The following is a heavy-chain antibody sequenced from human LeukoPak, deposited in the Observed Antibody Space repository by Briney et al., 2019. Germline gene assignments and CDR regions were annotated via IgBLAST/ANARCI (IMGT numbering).Heavy chain of an antibody. CDR1: GFTFSVNN. Sequence: AGSLCLSGAASGFTFSVNNMDWVGQAPGQGLEWVASISSRCHDIYYADSVKGRFTISRDNAKDSLFLQMNTLRPEDTAVYYCAREKNRVVLTAPLQYWGQGTLVTVSS. CDR3: AREKNRVVLTAPLQY. CDR2: ISSRCHDI. D-gene: IGHD4/OR15-4a*01. J-gene: IGHJ4*02. V-gene: IGHV3-21*01.